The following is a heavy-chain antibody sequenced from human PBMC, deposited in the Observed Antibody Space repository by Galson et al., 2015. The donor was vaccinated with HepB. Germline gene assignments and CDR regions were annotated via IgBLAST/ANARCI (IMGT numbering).Heavy chain of an antibody. D-gene: IGHD1-26*01. CDR1: GGSFSGYY. V-gene: IGHV4-34*01. Sequence: SETLSLTCAVYGGSFSGYYWSWIRQPPGKGLEWIGEINHSGSTNYNPSLKSRVTISVDTSKNQFSLKLSSVTAADTAVYYCARVGWELLHDAFDIWGQGTMVTVSS. CDR2: INHSGST. J-gene: IGHJ3*02. CDR3: ARVGWELLHDAFDI.